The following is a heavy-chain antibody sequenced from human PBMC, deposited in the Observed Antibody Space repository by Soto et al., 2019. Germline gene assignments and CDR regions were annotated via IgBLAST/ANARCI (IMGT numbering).Heavy chain of an antibody. CDR1: GGTFSSYA. CDR3: AILGRSGGYFDY. CDR2: IIPIFGTA. V-gene: IGHV1-69*13. D-gene: IGHD1-26*01. Sequence: SVKVSCKASGGTFSSYAINWVRQAPGQGLEWMGDIIPIFGTANYRQKFQGRVTITADQSTATAYMEVSSLSSEDAAVYYCAILGRSGGYFDYWGQGTLVT. J-gene: IGHJ4*02.